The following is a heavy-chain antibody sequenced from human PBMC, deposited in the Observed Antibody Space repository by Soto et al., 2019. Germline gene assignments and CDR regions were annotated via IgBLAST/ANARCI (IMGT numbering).Heavy chain of an antibody. CDR2: IIPMFGTT. J-gene: IGHJ5*02. CDR1: GGNFSSFA. V-gene: IGHV1-69*01. CDR3: ARESGRGWYNWFDP. Sequence: QVHLVQSGAEVKKPGSSVKVSCKASGGNFSSFAISWVRRAPGQGLEYMGGIIPMFGTTNYAQKFRGRVTVIADESTSTVYLDLSSLRFDDTAVDYCARESGRGWYNWFDPWGQGTLVNVSS. D-gene: IGHD6-19*01.